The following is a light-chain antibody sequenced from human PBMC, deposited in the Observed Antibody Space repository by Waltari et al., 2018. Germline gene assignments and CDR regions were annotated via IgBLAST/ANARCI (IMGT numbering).Light chain of an antibody. V-gene: IGKV3-15*01. CDR2: GAS. Sequence: EIVMTQSPATLSVSPGARATLSRRARQSVSSNLAWYQQKPGQAPRLLIYGASTRATGIPARFSGSGSGTEFTLTISSLQSEDFAVYYCQQYNNWPPEYTFGQGTKLEIK. CDR1: QSVSSN. J-gene: IGKJ2*01. CDR3: QQYNNWPPEYT.